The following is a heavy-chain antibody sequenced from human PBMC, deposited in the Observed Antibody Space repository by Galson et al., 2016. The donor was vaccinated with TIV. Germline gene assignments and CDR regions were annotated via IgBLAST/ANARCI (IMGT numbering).Heavy chain of an antibody. J-gene: IGHJ3*02. D-gene: IGHD3-3*01. V-gene: IGHV7-4-1*02. CDR3: ARDRAGYPSYYEFWGGYLDAFDI. Sequence: SVKVSCKASGYALTDHAINWVRQAPGQGLEWMVWINTRIHTDTGKPTYAQGFAGRFVFSLDTSVDTAFLQISSLKPEDTAVYYCARDRAGYPSYYEFWGGYLDAFDIWGQGTMVTVSS. CDR2: INTRIHTDTGKP. CDR1: GYALTDHA.